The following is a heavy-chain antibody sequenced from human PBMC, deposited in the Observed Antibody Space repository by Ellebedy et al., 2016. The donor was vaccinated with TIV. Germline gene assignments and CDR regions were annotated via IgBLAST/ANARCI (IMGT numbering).Heavy chain of an antibody. J-gene: IGHJ5*02. CDR1: GFTFTDFF. CDR2: MSVTGQTI. D-gene: IGHD3-10*01. CDR3: ARLHAVGAYYLET. V-gene: IGHV3-11*01. Sequence: LSLTCAASGFTFTDFFMTWVRQAPGKGLEWLSYMSVTGQTIFYADAVKGRFTISRDNANHLLFLEMNSLRVEDTAVYYCARLHAVGAYYLETWGQGALVTVSS.